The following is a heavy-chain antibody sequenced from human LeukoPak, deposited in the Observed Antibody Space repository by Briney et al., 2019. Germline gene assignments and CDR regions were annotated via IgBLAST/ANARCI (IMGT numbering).Heavy chain of an antibody. CDR1: GFTFSSYA. V-gene: IGHV3-23*01. Sequence: GGSLRLSCAASGFTFSSYAMSWVRQAPGKGLEWVSGISGSGGGTYYAESVRGRFTISRDNSKNTLCLQMNSLRAEDTAVYYCAKSRQTYSSGFFDYWGQGTLVTVSS. J-gene: IGHJ4*02. D-gene: IGHD6-19*01. CDR3: AKSRQTYSSGFFDY. CDR2: ISGSGGGT.